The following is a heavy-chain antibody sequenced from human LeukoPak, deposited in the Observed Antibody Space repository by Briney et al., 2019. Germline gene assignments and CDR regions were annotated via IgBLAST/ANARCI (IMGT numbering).Heavy chain of an antibody. V-gene: IGHV3-23*01. CDR3: AKVSYYGSGSSPAYFDY. Sequence: GGSLRLSCAASGFTFSSYAMSWVRQAPGKGLEWVSAISGSGGSTYYTDSVKGRFTISRDNSKNTLYLQMNSLRAEDTAVYYWAKVSYYGSGSSPAYFDYWGQGTLVTVSS. CDR2: ISGSGGST. J-gene: IGHJ4*02. D-gene: IGHD3-10*01. CDR1: GFTFSSYA.